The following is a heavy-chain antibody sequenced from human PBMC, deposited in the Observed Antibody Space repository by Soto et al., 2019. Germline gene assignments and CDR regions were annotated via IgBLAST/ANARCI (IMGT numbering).Heavy chain of an antibody. CDR2: INPSSGTT. J-gene: IGHJ4*02. CDR1: GYIFIHCF. V-gene: IGHV1-46*01. CDR3: ARSLGETTSLFDY. D-gene: IGHD1-26*01. Sequence: QVQLVQSGAEMKQPGASVKLSCQASGYIFIHCFMYWVRQAPGQGLEWMGRINPSSGTTTYAQKFQGRVTVTRDTSTSTVYMELSSLGSGDTSMYYCARSLGETTSLFDYWGQGSLVTVSA.